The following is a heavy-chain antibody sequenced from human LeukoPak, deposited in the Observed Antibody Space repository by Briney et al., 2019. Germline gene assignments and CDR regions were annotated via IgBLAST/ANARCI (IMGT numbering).Heavy chain of an antibody. D-gene: IGHD3-3*01. V-gene: IGHV3-21*04. CDR2: ISSSSSYI. CDR1: GFTFSSYS. J-gene: IGHJ6*03. CDR3: AGQLRFWGDYYMDV. Sequence: GGSLRLSCAASGFTFSSYSMNWVRQAPGKGLEWVSSISSSSSYIYYADSVKGRFTISRDNAKNSLYLQMNSLRAEDTAVYYCAGQLRFWGDYYMDVWGTGTTVTVSS.